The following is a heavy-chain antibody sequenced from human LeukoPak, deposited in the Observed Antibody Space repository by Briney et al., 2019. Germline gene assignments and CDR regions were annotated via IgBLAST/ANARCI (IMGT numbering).Heavy chain of an antibody. CDR2: INGGGYGT. CDR1: GFTFHIYA. J-gene: IGHJ4*02. Sequence: GGSLRLSCAASGFTFHIYAMNWVRQAPGKGLEWVSAINGGGYGTYYADSVRGRFTIYRDNSKNTLYLQMNSLRAEDTAVYYCARGIPADNWGQGTLVSVSS. V-gene: IGHV3-23*01. CDR3: ARGIPADN.